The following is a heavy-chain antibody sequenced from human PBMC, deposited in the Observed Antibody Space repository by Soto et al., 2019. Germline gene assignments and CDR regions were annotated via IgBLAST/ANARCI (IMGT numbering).Heavy chain of an antibody. D-gene: IGHD4-17*01. Sequence: SETLSLTCTVSGGSISSYYWSWIRQPPGKGLEWIGYIYYSGSTNYNPSLKSRVTISVDTSKNQFSLKLSSVTAADTAVYYCARGPDGEYVNYWGQGTLVTVSS. CDR1: GGSISSYY. J-gene: IGHJ4*02. CDR3: ARGPDGEYVNY. CDR2: IYYSGST. V-gene: IGHV4-59*01.